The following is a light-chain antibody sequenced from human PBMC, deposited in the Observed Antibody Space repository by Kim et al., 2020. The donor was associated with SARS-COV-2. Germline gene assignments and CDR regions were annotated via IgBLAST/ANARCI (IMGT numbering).Light chain of an antibody. CDR1: SSNIGNNH. V-gene: IGLV1-47*01. J-gene: IGLJ2*01. CDR3: ATWDDSLSGRV. CDR2: RPN. Sequence: TVTLSCSGSSSNIGNNHVYWYQQLPEAAPKLLIYRPNKRPSGVPDRFSGSKSGTSASLAISGLRSEDEADYFCATWDDSLSGRVFGGGTKLTVL.